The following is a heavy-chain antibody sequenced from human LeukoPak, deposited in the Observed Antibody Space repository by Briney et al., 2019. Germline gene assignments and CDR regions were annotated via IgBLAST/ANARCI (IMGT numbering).Heavy chain of an antibody. V-gene: IGHV3-23*01. D-gene: IGHD2-2*02. Sequence: GGSPRLFCAASGFTFSSYAMSWVRQAPGKGLEWVSAISGSGGSTYYADSVKGRFTISRDNSKNTLYLQMNSLGAEDTAVYYCAKGRRYCSSTSCYTAPIGYWGQGTLVTVSS. CDR2: ISGSGGST. J-gene: IGHJ4*02. CDR3: AKGRRYCSSTSCYTAPIGY. CDR1: GFTFSSYA.